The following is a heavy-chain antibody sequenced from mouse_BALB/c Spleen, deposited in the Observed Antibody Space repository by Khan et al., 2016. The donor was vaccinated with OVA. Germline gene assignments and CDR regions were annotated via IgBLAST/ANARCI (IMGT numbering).Heavy chain of an antibody. CDR3: ARDRIDY. CDR1: GYTFTTCW. Sequence: QVQLKESGTELAKPGASVKMSCKASGYTFTTCWMHWVKQRPGQGLEWIGYINPTSGYTDYNEKFKDKATLSADKSSSTAYMQLSSLTSEDSAVYYCARDRIDYGGQGTTLTVSS. V-gene: IGHV1-7*01. CDR2: INPTSGYT. J-gene: IGHJ2*01.